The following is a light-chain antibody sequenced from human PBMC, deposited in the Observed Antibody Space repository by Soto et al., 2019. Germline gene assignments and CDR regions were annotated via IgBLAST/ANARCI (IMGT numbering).Light chain of an antibody. V-gene: IGKV1-12*01. CDR1: PDIASW. Sequence: DLQMTQSPSSVSASVGDRVIITCRASPDIASWVAWYQQKPGTAPKLLIYATSILRSGVPSRFSGSRSGPHFTLTINSLQPEDFAIYHCQQAANSPLTFGGGTKVEIK. CDR2: ATS. J-gene: IGKJ4*01. CDR3: QQAANSPLT.